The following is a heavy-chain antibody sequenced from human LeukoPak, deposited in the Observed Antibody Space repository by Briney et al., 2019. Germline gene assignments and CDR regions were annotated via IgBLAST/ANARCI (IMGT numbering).Heavy chain of an antibody. CDR1: GFTFSIYA. Sequence: GGSLRLSCAASGFTFSIYAMSWVRQAPGKGLEWVAGISASGGSTYYADSVKGRFTISRDNSKNTLNLQMNSLRAEDTALYYCAKGQQLVSNWGQGTLVTVSS. V-gene: IGHV3-23*01. D-gene: IGHD6-13*01. J-gene: IGHJ4*02. CDR3: AKGQQLVSN. CDR2: ISASGGST.